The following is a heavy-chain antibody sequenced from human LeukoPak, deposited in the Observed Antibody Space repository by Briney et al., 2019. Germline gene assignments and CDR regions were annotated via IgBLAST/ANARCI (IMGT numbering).Heavy chain of an antibody. V-gene: IGHV3-49*03. CDR2: IRSKAYGETA. D-gene: IGHD2-2*02. CDR3: AKDFFLAPRYTPDY. CDR1: GFTFGDYA. J-gene: IGHJ4*02. Sequence: PGGSLRLSCTASGFTFGDYAMSWIRQAPGKGLEWVGFIRSKAYGETADYAASVKGRFTISRDDSKAIAYLQMNSLRAEDTAIYYCAKDFFLAPRYTPDYWGQGTLVSVSS.